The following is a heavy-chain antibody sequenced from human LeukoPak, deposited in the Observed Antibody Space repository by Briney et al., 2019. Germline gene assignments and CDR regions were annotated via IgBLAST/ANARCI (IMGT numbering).Heavy chain of an antibody. Sequence: PGGSLRLSCAASGFTFSSYSMNWVRQAPGRGLEWLSYISGSSSTIYYADSVRGRFTISRDNAKNSLYLQMNSLRAEDTAVYYCARVTAVIGLDYWVQGTLVTVSS. J-gene: IGHJ4*02. D-gene: IGHD2/OR15-2a*01. CDR2: ISGSSSTI. V-gene: IGHV3-48*04. CDR1: GFTFSSYS. CDR3: ARVTAVIGLDY.